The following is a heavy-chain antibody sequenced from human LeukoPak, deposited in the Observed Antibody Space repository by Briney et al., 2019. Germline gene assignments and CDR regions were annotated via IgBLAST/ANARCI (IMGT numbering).Heavy chain of an antibody. J-gene: IGHJ4*02. CDR3: ARGYGSGEDGDY. CDR2: INWNGGST. V-gene: IGHV3-20*04. D-gene: IGHD3-10*01. Sequence: GGSLRLSCAASGFTFDDYGMSWVRHAPGKGLEWVSGINWNGGSTGYADSLKGRFTISRDNAKNSLYLQMNSLRAEDTALYYCARGYGSGEDGDYWGQGTLVTVSS. CDR1: GFTFDDYG.